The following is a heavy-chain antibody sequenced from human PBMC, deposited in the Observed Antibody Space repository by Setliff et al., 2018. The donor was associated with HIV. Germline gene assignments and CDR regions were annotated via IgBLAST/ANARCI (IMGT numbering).Heavy chain of an antibody. D-gene: IGHD6-19*01. Sequence: SETLSLTCAVSGYSISSGYYWGWIRQPPGKGLEWIGTIYQGGSTYYNPSLKSRVTISLDTSKNQFSLKLSSVTAADTAVYYCARVKYNSGWLRPPHYFDNWGQGALVTVSS. CDR2: IYQGGST. V-gene: IGHV4-38-2*01. CDR3: ARVKYNSGWLRPPHYFDN. CDR1: GYSISSGYY. J-gene: IGHJ4*02.